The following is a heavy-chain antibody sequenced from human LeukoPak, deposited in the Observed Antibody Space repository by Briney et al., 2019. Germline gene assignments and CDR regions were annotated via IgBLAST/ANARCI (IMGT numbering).Heavy chain of an antibody. Sequence: GASVKVSCKASGYTFTGYYMHWVRQAPGQGLEWMGRINPNSGGTNYAQEFQGRVTMTRDTSISTAYMELSRLRSDDTAVYYCARGRNYDFWSGYYLPKAFDPWGQGTLVTVSS. CDR1: GYTFTGYY. J-gene: IGHJ5*02. D-gene: IGHD3-3*01. V-gene: IGHV1-2*06. CDR3: ARGRNYDFWSGYYLPKAFDP. CDR2: INPNSGGT.